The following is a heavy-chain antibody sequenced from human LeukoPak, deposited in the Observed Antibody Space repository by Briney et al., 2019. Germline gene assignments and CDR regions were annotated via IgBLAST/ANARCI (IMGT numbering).Heavy chain of an antibody. CDR2: IIPIFGTA. Sequence: SVKVSCKASGGTFSSYAISWVRQAPGQGLEWMGGIIPIFGTANYAQKFQGRVTITADESTSTAYMELSSLRSEDTAVYYCARGVAAAGMGGYYYYYMDVWGKGTTVTVSS. CDR1: GGTFSSYA. V-gene: IGHV1-69*13. CDR3: ARGVAAAGMGGYYYYYMDV. J-gene: IGHJ6*03. D-gene: IGHD6-13*01.